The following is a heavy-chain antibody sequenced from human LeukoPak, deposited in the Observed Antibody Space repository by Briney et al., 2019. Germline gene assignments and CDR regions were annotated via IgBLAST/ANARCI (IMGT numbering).Heavy chain of an antibody. CDR1: GGSFSGYY. Sequence: PSETLSLTCAVYGGSFSGYYWSWIRQPPGKGLEWIGEINHSGSTNYNPSLKSRVTISVDTSKNQFSLKLSSVTAADTAVYYCARGESTIHCGMDVWGQGTTVTVSS. CDR2: INHSGST. V-gene: IGHV4-34*01. D-gene: IGHD2-2*01. CDR3: ARGESTIHCGMDV. J-gene: IGHJ6*02.